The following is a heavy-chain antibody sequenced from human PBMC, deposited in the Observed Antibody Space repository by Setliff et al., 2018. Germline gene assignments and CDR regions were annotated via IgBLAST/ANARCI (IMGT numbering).Heavy chain of an antibody. CDR3: AREQWLDPPGYYYMDV. Sequence: PSETLSLTCAVSGYSISSGYYWGWIRQTPGKGLEWIGYIHYTGSTNYNPSLETRVTISLDTSKNEFSLKLNSVTAADTAVYYCAREQWLDPPGYYYMDVWGQGTTVTVSS. D-gene: IGHD6-19*01. V-gene: IGHV4-61*01. J-gene: IGHJ6*03. CDR2: IHYTGST. CDR1: GYSISSGYY.